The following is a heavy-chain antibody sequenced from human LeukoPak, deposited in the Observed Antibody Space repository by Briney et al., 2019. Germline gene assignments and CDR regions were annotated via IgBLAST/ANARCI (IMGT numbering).Heavy chain of an antibody. CDR2: INPNSGGT. CDR1: GYTFTGYY. CDR3: ARGAYSSGRTLGY. V-gene: IGHV1-2*06. J-gene: IGHJ4*02. Sequence: AASVTVSCKASGYTFTGYYMHWVRQAPGQGLEWMGRINPNSGGTNYAQKFQGRVTMTRDTSISTAYMELSRLRSDDTAVYYCARGAYSSGRTLGYWGQGTLVTVSS. D-gene: IGHD6-19*01.